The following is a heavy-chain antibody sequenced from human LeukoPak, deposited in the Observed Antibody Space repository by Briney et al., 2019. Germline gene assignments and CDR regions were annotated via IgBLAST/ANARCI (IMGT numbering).Heavy chain of an antibody. V-gene: IGHV3-23*01. D-gene: IGHD3-16*01. CDR1: GFTFDNYA. CDR3: TKVLWGLTLLSSDY. Sequence: GGSLSLSCAASGFTFDNYAMTWVRQGPGKGLEWIATISGSGGSTYYADSVKGRFTIFRDNSKNMVFPQMSGLRAEDTALYYCTKVLWGLTLLSSDYWGQGTLVTVSS. J-gene: IGHJ4*02. CDR2: ISGSGGST.